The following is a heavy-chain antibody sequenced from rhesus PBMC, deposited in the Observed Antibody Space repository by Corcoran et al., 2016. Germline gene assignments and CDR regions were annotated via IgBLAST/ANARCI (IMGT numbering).Heavy chain of an antibody. D-gene: IGHD1-26*01. J-gene: IGHJ3*01. Sequence: QVQLQESGPGLVKPSETLSLTCAVSGGSVSSSNWWSWIRQPPGKGLEWIGYISGSSCSTYYNPSLKIRVTSATDTAKNQFSLKLSSVTAADTAVYYCARDSVTGTTCAFDFWGQGLRVTVSS. CDR1: GGSVSSSNW. V-gene: IGHV4-65*01. CDR3: ARDSVTGTTCAFDF. CDR2: ISGSSCST.